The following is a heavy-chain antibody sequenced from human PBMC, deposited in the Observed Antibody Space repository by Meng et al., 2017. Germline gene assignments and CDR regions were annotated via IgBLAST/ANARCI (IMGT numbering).Heavy chain of an antibody. CDR3: ARGVGYGGNSLYFDY. Sequence: GQRWRVGAEFKKLGSSVRASCKASGGTFSSYAISWVRQAPGQGLEWMGGIIPIFGTANYAQKFQGRVTITADKSTSTAYMELSSLRSEDTAVYYCARGVGYGGNSLYFDYWGQGTLVTVSS. D-gene: IGHD4-23*01. CDR1: GGTFSSYA. V-gene: IGHV1-69*06. J-gene: IGHJ4*02. CDR2: IIPIFGTA.